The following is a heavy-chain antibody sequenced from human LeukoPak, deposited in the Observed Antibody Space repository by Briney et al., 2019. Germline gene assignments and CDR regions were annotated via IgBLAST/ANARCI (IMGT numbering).Heavy chain of an antibody. D-gene: IGHD4-17*01. CDR2: IFSGDRT. V-gene: IGHV3-53*01. CDR3: ARGRSSTTVFEH. J-gene: IGHJ4*02. Sequence: GSLRLSCEASGFNVRDYFMAWVRQAPGKGLQWVSHIFSGDRTEYAGSVKGRFTVSRDTSTNTVFLRMSRVGVEDTAIYFCARGRSSTTVFEHWGQGTLVTVSS. CDR1: GFNVRDYF.